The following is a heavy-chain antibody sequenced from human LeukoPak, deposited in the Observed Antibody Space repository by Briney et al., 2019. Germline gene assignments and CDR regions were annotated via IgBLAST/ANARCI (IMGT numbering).Heavy chain of an antibody. Sequence: PGGSLRLSCAASGFTFTGYSMNWFRQAPGKGLEWISYISITSDKIFYADSVKGPFTISRDNAWNSLYLQMNSLRDEDTAVYSCAREAYWGSSGKGFDSWGQGTLVIVSS. V-gene: IGHV3-48*02. D-gene: IGHD4-23*01. J-gene: IGHJ4*02. CDR1: GFTFTGYS. CDR3: AREAYWGSSGKGFDS. CDR2: ISITSDKI.